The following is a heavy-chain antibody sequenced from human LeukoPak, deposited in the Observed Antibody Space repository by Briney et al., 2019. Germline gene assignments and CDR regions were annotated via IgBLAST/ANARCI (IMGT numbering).Heavy chain of an antibody. CDR2: IWYDGSNK. CDR3: ARDGFSYSYDSSGYYYPAY. V-gene: IGHV3-30*19. J-gene: IGHJ4*02. CDR1: GFTFSSYG. Sequence: TGRSLRLSCAASGFTFSSYGMHWVRQAPGKGLEWVAVIWYDGSNKYYAHSVKGRFTFSRDNSKNTLFLQMNSLRAEDTAVYYCARDGFSYSYDSSGYYYPAYWGQGTLVTVSS. D-gene: IGHD3-22*01.